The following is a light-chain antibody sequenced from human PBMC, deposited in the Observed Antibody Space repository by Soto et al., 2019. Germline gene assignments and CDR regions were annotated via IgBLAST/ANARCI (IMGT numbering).Light chain of an antibody. CDR1: SSDVGAYKY. V-gene: IGLV2-14*01. Sequence: QSVLTQPASVSGSPGQSVTISCTGTSSDVGAYKYVSWYQQHPGKAPKLMIYEVSNRPSGVSNRFSGSKSGNTASLTISGLQADDEDDYYCNSYAGDIIRFVFGTGTKVTVL. J-gene: IGLJ1*01. CDR3: NSYAGDIIRFV. CDR2: EVS.